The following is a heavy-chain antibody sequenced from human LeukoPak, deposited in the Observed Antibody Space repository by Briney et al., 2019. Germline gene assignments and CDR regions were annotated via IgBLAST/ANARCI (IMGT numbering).Heavy chain of an antibody. J-gene: IGHJ4*02. D-gene: IGHD6-19*01. CDR2: INPNSGGT. CDR1: GYTFTRYY. CDR3: ARAPVPEAVAGLFDY. V-gene: IGHV1-2*02. Sequence: ASVKVSCKASGYTFTRYYMHWVRQAPGQGLEWRGWINPNSGGTNYAQKFQGRVTMTRDTSISTAYMELSRLRSDDTAVYYCARAPVPEAVAGLFDYWGQGTLVTVSS.